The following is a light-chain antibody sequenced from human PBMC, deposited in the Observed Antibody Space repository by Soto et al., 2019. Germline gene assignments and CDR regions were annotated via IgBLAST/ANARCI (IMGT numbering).Light chain of an antibody. CDR1: SSDVGGYNY. CDR3: SSYAAKSTVI. V-gene: IGLV2-14*01. CDR2: DVS. J-gene: IGLJ2*01. Sequence: QSVLTQPASVSGSPGQSITISCTGTSSDVGGYNYVCWYQQYPGKVPKVLIYDVSNRPSGVSDRFSGSKSGNTAALTISGLQAEDEADYYCSSYAAKSTVIFGGGTKLTVL.